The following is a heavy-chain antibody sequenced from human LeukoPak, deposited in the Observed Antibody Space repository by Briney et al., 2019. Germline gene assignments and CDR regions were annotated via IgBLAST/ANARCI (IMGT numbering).Heavy chain of an antibody. CDR3: ARDRGSLDAFNL. CDR1: GYTFTGYY. J-gene: IGHJ3*01. D-gene: IGHD6-13*01. Sequence: ASVKVSCKASGYTFTGYYIHWVRQAPGQGLEWMGWINPNSGGTNYAQKFQGRVTLTRDTSVTTAYMELSRLTSDDTSVYYCARDRGSLDAFNLWGQGTMVTVSS. CDR2: INPNSGGT. V-gene: IGHV1-2*02.